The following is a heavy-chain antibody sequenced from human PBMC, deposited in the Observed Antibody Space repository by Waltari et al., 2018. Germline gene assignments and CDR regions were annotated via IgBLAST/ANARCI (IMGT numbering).Heavy chain of an antibody. CDR3: AKDPLNDYGGWDDF. CDR2: ISGSGDNT. Sequence: EVQLLESGGTLVQPGGSLRLSCAASGFIFRSNGLSWVRQAPGKGLEGVSFISGSGDNTYYADSVKGRFTISRDNSMNTLYLQMNSLRVEDSAVYYCAKDPLNDYGGWDDFWGQGTLVTVSS. CDR1: GFIFRSNG. D-gene: IGHD4-17*01. V-gene: IGHV3-23*01. J-gene: IGHJ4*02.